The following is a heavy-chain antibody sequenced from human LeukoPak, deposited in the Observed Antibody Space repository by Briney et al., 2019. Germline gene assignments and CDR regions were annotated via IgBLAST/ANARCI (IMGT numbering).Heavy chain of an antibody. CDR3: ARDNPSTYSSSWLNNWFDP. J-gene: IGHJ5*02. CDR1: GGSISSYY. D-gene: IGHD6-13*01. V-gene: IGHV4-59*01. CDR2: IYYSGST. Sequence: PSETLSLTCTVSGGSISSYYWSWIRQPPGKGLEWIGYIYYSGSTNYNPSLKSRVTISVDTSKNQFSLKLSSVTAADTAVYYCARDNPSTYSSSWLNNWFDPWGQGTLVTVSS.